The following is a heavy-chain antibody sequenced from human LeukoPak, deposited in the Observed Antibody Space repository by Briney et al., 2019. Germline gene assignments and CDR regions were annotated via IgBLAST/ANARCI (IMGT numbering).Heavy chain of an antibody. CDR3: PRDLPNYSGKSGYGMDV. D-gene: IGHD3-10*01. CDR2: IIPILGIT. Sequence: SVKVSCKASGYTFTSYDFTWVRQAPGQGLEWMGRIIPILGITNYAGKFQGRVTITADKSTSTAWMELSSLRSDDTAVYYCPRDLPNYSGKSGYGMDVWGQGTTVTVSS. J-gene: IGHJ6*02. V-gene: IGHV1-69*04. CDR1: GYTFTSYD.